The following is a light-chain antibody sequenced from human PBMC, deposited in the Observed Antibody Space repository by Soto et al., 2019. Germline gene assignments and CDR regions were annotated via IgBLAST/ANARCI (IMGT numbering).Light chain of an antibody. CDR3: GTWDTSLSADV. V-gene: IGLV1-51*01. CDR2: DNA. J-gene: IGLJ1*01. Sequence: QSVLTQPPSVSAAPGQKVTISCSGSSSNIGYNFVSWYQHLPGTAPKLLSYDNAKRPPGVSDRFSGSKSGTSATLDIAGLQTGDEADYYCGTWDTSLSADVFGPGTKVTVL. CDR1: SSNIGYNF.